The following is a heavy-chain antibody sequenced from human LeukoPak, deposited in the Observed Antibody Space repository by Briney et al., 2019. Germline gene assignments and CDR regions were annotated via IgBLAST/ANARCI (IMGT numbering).Heavy chain of an antibody. CDR1: GGSFSGYY. V-gene: IGHV4-34*01. Sequence: SETLSLTCAVYGGSFSGYYWSWIRQPPGKGLEWIGEINHSGSTNYNPSLKSRVTISVDTSKNQFSLKLSSVTAADTAVYYCARGDYVWGSYRYPPHYYYGMDVWGQGTTVTVSS. CDR3: ARGDYVWGSYRYPPHYYYGMDV. D-gene: IGHD3-16*02. CDR2: INHSGST. J-gene: IGHJ6*02.